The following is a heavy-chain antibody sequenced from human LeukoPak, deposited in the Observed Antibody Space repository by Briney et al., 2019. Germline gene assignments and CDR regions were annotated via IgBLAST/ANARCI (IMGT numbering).Heavy chain of an antibody. CDR1: GFTFSSCA. D-gene: IGHD2-15*01. V-gene: IGHV3-23*01. J-gene: IGHJ6*03. CDR2: IRSTGDST. Sequence: PGGSLRLSCAASGFTFSSCAITWVRQAPGKGREWVSSIRSTGDSTFYADSVKGRFTISRDNSKNTVYLLMNSLRTEDTAVYYCGRSRRINASLYYYMDVWGKGTTVTVSS. CDR3: GRSRRINASLYYYMDV.